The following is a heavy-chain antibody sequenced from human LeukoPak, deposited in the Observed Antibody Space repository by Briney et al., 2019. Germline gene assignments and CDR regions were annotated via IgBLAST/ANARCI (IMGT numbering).Heavy chain of an antibody. Sequence: SETLSLTCADYDGSFSGYYWSWIRQPPGKGLEWIGEINHSGSTNYNPSLKSRVTISVDTSKNQFSLKLSSVTAADTAVYYCAVRTLGYCSSTSCHRAGWFDPWGQGTLVTVSS. D-gene: IGHD2-2*01. J-gene: IGHJ5*02. CDR1: DGSFSGYY. CDR3: AVRTLGYCSSTSCHRAGWFDP. V-gene: IGHV4-34*01. CDR2: INHSGST.